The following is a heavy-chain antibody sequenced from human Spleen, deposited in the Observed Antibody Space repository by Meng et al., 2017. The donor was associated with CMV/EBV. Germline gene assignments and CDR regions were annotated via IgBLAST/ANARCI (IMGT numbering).Heavy chain of an antibody. CDR3: ARGSGVSYGGDY. CDR1: GYTFTSSN. Sequence: CKVFGYTFTSSNMHWVRQAPGQGLEWMGWINPNSGGTNYAQKFQGRVTMTRDTSISTAYMELSRLRSDDTAVYYCARGSGVSYGGDYWGQGTLVTVSS. V-gene: IGHV1-2*02. J-gene: IGHJ4*02. CDR2: INPNSGGT. D-gene: IGHD1-26*01.